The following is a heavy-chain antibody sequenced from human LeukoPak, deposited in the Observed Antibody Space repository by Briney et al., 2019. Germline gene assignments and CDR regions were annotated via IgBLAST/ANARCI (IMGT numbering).Heavy chain of an antibody. CDR1: GFTFINYT. Sequence: GGSLRLSCVASGFTFINYTMSWIRQAPGKGLEWVSVMSGSGNSTFYADSVKGRFTISRDNSKNTLYLQMNSLRVEDTAIYYCAKDQAYRYNAARGFFDYWGQGTLVTVSS. CDR3: AKDQAYRYNAARGFFDY. J-gene: IGHJ4*02. D-gene: IGHD3-16*02. CDR2: MSGSGNST. V-gene: IGHV3-23*01.